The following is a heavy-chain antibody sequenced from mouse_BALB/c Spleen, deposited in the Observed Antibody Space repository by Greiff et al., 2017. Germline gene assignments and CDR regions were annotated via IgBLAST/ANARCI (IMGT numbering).Heavy chain of an antibody. Sequence: EVKVVESGGGLVQPGGSLKLSCAASGFTFSSYGMSWVRQTPDKRLELVATINSNGGSTYYPDSVKGRFTISRDNAKNTLYLQMSSLKSEDTAMYYCASGPYFDYWGQGTTLTVSS. CDR2: INSNGGST. V-gene: IGHV5-6-3*01. J-gene: IGHJ2*01. D-gene: IGHD3-1*01. CDR3: ASGPYFDY. CDR1: GFTFSSYG.